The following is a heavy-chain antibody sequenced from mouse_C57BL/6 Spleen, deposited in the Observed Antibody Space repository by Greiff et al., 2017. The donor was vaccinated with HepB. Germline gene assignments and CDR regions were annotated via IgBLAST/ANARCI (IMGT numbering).Heavy chain of an antibody. J-gene: IGHJ4*01. CDR1: GFTFSNYW. D-gene: IGHD2-4*01. V-gene: IGHV6-3*01. CDR2: IRLKSDNYAT. CDR3: TGGYYDYLRYAMDY. Sequence: EVQLVESGGGLVQPGGSMKLSCVASGFTFSNYWMNWVRQSPEKGLEWVAQIRLKSDNYATHYAESVKGRFTISRDDSKSSVYLQMNNLRAEDTGIYYCTGGYYDYLRYAMDYWGQGTSVTVSS.